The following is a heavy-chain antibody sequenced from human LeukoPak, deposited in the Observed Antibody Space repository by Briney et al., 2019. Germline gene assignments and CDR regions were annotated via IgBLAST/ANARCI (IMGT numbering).Heavy chain of an antibody. CDR1: GYSFRNYG. CDR2: ISVYNGNT. J-gene: IGHJ4*02. V-gene: IGHV1-18*01. CDR3: ARGGGGYYGSGSYLIDH. D-gene: IGHD3-10*01. Sequence: ASVKVSCKASGYSFRNYGISWVRQAPGQGLEYMGWISVYNGNTNYAQRLQGRVTITADTSTSTVYMELRSLRSDDTAVYYCARGGGGYYGSGSYLIDHWGQGTLVTVSS.